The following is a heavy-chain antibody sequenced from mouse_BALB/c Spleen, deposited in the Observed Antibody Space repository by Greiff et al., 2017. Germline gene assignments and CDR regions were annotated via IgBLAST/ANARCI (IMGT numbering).Heavy chain of an antibody. CDR2: INPSNGGT. V-gene: IGHV1S81*02. J-gene: IGHJ4*01. Sequence: VQLQQPGAELVKPGASVKLSCKASGYTFTSYYMYWVKQRPGQGLEWIGGINPSNGGTNFNEKFKSKATLTVDKSSSTAYMQLSSLTSEDSAVYYCTREAITCYYAMDYWGQGTSVTVSS. CDR3: TREAITCYYAMDY. CDR1: GYTFTSYY. D-gene: IGHD1-1*01.